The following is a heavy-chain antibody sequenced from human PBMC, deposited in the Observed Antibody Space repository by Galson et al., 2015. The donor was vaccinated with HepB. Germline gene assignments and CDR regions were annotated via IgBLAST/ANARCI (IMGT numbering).Heavy chain of an antibody. CDR2: INSDGSST. CDR1: GFAFSNYW. CDR3: ARSFGYSTTWPASYYYYYGMDV. Sequence: SLRLSCAASGFAFSNYWMHWVRQAPGKGLVWISRINSDGSSTTYADSVKGRFTTSRDNAKNTLSLQMSSLRAEDTAVYYCARSFGYSTTWPASYYYYYGMDVWGQGTTVTVSS. J-gene: IGHJ6*02. V-gene: IGHV3-74*01. D-gene: IGHD6-13*01.